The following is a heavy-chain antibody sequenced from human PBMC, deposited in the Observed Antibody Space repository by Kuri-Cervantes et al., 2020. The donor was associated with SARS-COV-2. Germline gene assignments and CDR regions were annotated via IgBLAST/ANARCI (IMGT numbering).Heavy chain of an antibody. V-gene: IGHV4-34*11. CDR2: IFHTGSN. Sequence: SETLSLTCAVYGGSFSGYYWSWIRQPPGKGLEWIGYIFHTGSNSQNPSLKSRVTIPLDTSKNQFSLSLNSVTPADTAVYYCATKLFGEHWFDPWGQGILVTVSS. J-gene: IGHJ5*02. CDR1: GGSFSGYY. D-gene: IGHD3-10*01. CDR3: ATKLFGEHWFDP.